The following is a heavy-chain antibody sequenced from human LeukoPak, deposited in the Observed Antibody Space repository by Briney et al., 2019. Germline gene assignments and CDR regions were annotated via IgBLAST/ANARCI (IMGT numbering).Heavy chain of an antibody. CDR2: ISGSGGST. CDR3: AKNDLIVVVPAALDY. CDR1: GFTFSSYA. J-gene: IGHJ4*02. V-gene: IGHV3-23*01. Sequence: GGSLRLSCAASGFTFSSYAMSWVRQAPGKGLEWVSAISGSGGSTYYAESVKGRFTISRDNSKNTLYLQMNSLRAEDTAVYYCAKNDLIVVVPAALDYWGQGTLVTVSS. D-gene: IGHD2-2*01.